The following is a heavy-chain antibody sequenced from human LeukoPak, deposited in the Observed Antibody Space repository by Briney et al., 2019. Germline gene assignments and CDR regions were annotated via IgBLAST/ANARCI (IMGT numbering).Heavy chain of an antibody. CDR1: GYTFTGYY. D-gene: IGHD5-18*01. CDR3: AREDFGGYSYGREYDY. J-gene: IGHJ4*02. Sequence: ASVKVSCKASGYTFTGYYMHWVRQAPGQGLEWMGRINPNSGGTNYAQKFQGRVTMTRDTSISTAYMELSRLRSDDTAMYYCAREDFGGYSYGREYDYWGQGTLVTVSS. CDR2: INPNSGGT. V-gene: IGHV1-2*06.